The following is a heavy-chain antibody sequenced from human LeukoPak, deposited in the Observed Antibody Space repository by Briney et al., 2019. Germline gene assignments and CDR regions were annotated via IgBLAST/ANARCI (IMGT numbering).Heavy chain of an antibody. Sequence: SQTLSLTCAISGDCVSSNSAAWNWIRQSPSRGLEWLGRTYYRSKWYNDYAVSVKSRITINPDTSKNQFSLQLNSVTPEDTAVYYCARGLVGNTYYYDSSGDDAFDIWGQGTMVTVSS. J-gene: IGHJ3*02. CDR2: TYYRSKWYN. V-gene: IGHV6-1*01. D-gene: IGHD3-22*01. CDR1: GDCVSSNSAA. CDR3: ARGLVGNTYYYDSSGDDAFDI.